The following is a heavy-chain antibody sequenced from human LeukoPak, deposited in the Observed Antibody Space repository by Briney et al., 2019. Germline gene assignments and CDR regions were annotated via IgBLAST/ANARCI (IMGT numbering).Heavy chain of an antibody. V-gene: IGHV1-69*13. D-gene: IGHD2-15*01. Sequence: SVKVSCKASGGTFSSYAISWVRQAPGQGLEWMGGIIPIFGTANYAQKFQGRVTITADESTSTAYMELGSLRSEDTAVYYCAACSGGSCYIVYWGQGTLVTVSS. J-gene: IGHJ4*02. CDR1: GGTFSSYA. CDR3: AACSGGSCYIVY. CDR2: IIPIFGTA.